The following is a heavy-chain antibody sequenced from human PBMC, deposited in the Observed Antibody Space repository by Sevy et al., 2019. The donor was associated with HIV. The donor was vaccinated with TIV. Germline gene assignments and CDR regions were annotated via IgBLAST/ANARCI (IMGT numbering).Heavy chain of an antibody. D-gene: IGHD3-9*01. CDR2: VFYFGST. J-gene: IGHJ6*02. Sequence: SETLSLTCSVSAMSVSSANDYWTWIRQPPGKGLEWIGHVFYFGSTNYNPSLKSRVTISLDTSKRQFSLKLTTVTAAGTAVYYCGRDQYYDVLTGLYAIDVWGQGTTVTVSS. CDR3: GRDQYYDVLTGLYAIDV. CDR1: AMSVSSANDY. V-gene: IGHV4-61*01.